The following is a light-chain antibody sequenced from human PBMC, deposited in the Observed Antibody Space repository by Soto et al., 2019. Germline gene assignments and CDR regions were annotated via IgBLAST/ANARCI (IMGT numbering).Light chain of an antibody. J-gene: IGLJ3*02. V-gene: IGLV2-14*03. CDR3: NSYTTSSTSV. CDR1: SSDVGSYNF. CDR2: DVT. Sequence: QSALTQPASVSGSPGQSITISCTGTSSDVGSYNFVSWYQQYPGKAPKLVIYDVTNRPSGVSDRFSGSKSGNTASLTISGLQAEDEANCYCNSYTTSSTSVFGGGTKLTVL.